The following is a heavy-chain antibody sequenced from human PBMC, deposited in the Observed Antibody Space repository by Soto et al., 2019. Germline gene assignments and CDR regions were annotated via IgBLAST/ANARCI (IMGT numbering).Heavy chain of an antibody. V-gene: IGHV4-34*01. CDR1: GGSFSGYY. CDR2: INHSGST. CDR3: ARPPGDSSSRDLDY. D-gene: IGHD6-6*01. J-gene: IGHJ4*02. Sequence: SETLSLTCAVYGGSFSGYYWSWIRQPPGKGLEWIGEINHSGSTNYNPSLKSRVTISVDTSKNQFSLKLSSVTAADTAVYYCARPPGDSSSRDLDYWGQGTLVTVSS.